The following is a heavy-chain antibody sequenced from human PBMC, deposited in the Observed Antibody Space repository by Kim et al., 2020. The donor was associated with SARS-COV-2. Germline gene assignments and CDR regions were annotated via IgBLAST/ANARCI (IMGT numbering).Heavy chain of an antibody. V-gene: IGHV1-69*04. CDR1: GGTFSIYA. D-gene: IGHD2-21*02. CDR3: ARVGGGDRYGMDV. Sequence: SVKVSCKASGGTFSIYAISWVRQAPGQGLEWMGRIIPIFGIANYAQKFQGRVTITADKSTSTAYMELSSLRSEDTAVYYCARVGGGDRYGMDVWGQGTTVTVSS. J-gene: IGHJ6*02. CDR2: IIPIFGIA.